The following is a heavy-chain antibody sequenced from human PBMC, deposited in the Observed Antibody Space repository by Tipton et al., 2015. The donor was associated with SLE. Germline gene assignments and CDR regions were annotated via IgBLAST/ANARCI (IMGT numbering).Heavy chain of an antibody. CDR2: IYYSGST. J-gene: IGHJ5*02. CDR3: ARGVAVAGWRGWFDP. D-gene: IGHD6-19*01. Sequence: TLSLTCTVSGGSISSYYWSWLRQPPGKGLEWIGYIYYSGSTNYNPSLRSRVTISVDTSKNQFSLNLISVTAADTAVYYCARGVAVAGWRGWFDPWGQGTRVTVSS. CDR1: GGSISSYY. V-gene: IGHV4-59*01.